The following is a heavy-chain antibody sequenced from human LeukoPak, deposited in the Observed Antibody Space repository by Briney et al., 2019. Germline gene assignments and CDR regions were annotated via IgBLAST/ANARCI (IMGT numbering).Heavy chain of an antibody. V-gene: IGHV3-7*03. CDR3: AKGDSFGSGSYYHY. Sequence: GGSLRLSCTDSGFTFSSYWMSWVRQAPGKGLEWVANIKQDGGEKYYVDSVKGRFTISRDNAKNSLSLQMNSLRAEDTAVYYCAKGDSFGSGSYYHYWGLGTLVTVSS. CDR2: IKQDGGEK. D-gene: IGHD3-10*01. J-gene: IGHJ4*02. CDR1: GFTFSSYW.